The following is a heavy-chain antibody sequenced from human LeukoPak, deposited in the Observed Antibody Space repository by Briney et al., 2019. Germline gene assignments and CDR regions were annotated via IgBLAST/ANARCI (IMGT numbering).Heavy chain of an antibody. CDR3: ARLEGSGSYSLFY. CDR1: GGSFSGYY. J-gene: IGHJ4*02. D-gene: IGHD3-10*01. Sequence: SETLSLTVAVYGGSFSGYYWSWIRQPPGKGLEWIGEIDDRRSTNYNPSLKSRVTISVDTSKNQFSLKLSSVTAADTAVYSCARLEGSGSYSLFYWGQGTLVTVSS. V-gene: IGHV4-34*01. CDR2: IDDRRST.